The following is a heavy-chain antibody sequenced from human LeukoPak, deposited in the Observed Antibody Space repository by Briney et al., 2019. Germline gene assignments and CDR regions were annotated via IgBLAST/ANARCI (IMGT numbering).Heavy chain of an antibody. D-gene: IGHD3-10*01. V-gene: IGHV1-8*03. CDR3: AGGDYYDSGSYHP. CDR1: GYTFTSYD. CDR2: MNPNSGNT. Sequence: GASVKVSCKASGYTFTSYDINWVRQATGQGLERMGWMNPNSGNTGYAQKFQGRVTITRNTSISTAYMELSSLRSEDTAVYYCAGGDYYDSGSYHPWGQGTLVTVSS. J-gene: IGHJ5*02.